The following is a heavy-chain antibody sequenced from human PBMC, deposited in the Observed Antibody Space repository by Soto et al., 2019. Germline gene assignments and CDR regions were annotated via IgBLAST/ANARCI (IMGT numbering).Heavy chain of an antibody. J-gene: IGHJ3*02. D-gene: IGHD5-12*01. Sequence: GASVKVSCKVSGYTLTELSMHWVRQAPGKGLEWMGGFDPEDGETIYAQKFQGRVTMTEDTSTDTAYMELSSLRSEDTAVYYCARDRGLLEMATIRNDAFDIWGQGTMVTVSS. CDR1: GYTLTELS. CDR3: ARDRGLLEMATIRNDAFDI. CDR2: FDPEDGET. V-gene: IGHV1-24*01.